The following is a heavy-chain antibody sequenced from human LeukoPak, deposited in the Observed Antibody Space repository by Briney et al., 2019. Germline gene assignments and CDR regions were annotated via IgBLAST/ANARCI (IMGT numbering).Heavy chain of an antibody. J-gene: IGHJ4*02. V-gene: IGHV3-30*19. CDR2: ISYDGSNK. Sequence: GGSLRLSCAVSGMTFERHGMHWVRQAPGKGLEGGAVISYDGSNKYYADSVKGRFTISRDNSKNTPYLQMNSLRAEDTALYYCAKDIYDYGSGSSNYFDYWGQGTLVTVSS. CDR3: AKDIYDYGSGSSNYFDY. D-gene: IGHD3-10*01. CDR1: GMTFERHG.